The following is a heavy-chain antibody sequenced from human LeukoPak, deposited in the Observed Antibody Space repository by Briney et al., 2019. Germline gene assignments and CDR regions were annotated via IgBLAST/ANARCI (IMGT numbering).Heavy chain of an antibody. CDR3: ARVSAYCGGDCNFLEGPFRSVKDNYYFDY. D-gene: IGHD2-21*02. CDR2: IYHSGST. J-gene: IGHJ4*02. V-gene: IGHV4-38-2*02. Sequence: SETLSLTCTVSGYSISSGYYWGWIRQPPGKGLEWIGSIYHSGSTYYNPSLKSRVTISVDTSKNQFSLKLSSVTAADTAVYYCARVSAYCGGDCNFLEGPFRSVKDNYYFDYWGQGTLVTVSS. CDR1: GYSISSGYY.